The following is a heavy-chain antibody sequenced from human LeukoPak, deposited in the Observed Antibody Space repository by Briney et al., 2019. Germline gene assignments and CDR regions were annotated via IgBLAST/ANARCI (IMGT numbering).Heavy chain of an antibody. V-gene: IGHV3-7*01. CDR2: INQDGSGK. CDR3: AEGTTG. J-gene: IGHJ1*01. D-gene: IGHD1-1*01. Sequence: MGCVCLKKKKGLEWVANINQDGSGKYYVDSVKGRFTISRDNAKNSLYLQMNSLRSEDTAIYYCAEGTTGWGQGTLVTVSS.